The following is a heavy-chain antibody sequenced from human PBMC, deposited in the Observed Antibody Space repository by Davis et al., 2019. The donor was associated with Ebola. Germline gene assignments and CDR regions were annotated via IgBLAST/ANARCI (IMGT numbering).Heavy chain of an antibody. CDR2: IYSGGST. V-gene: IGHV3-53*01. J-gene: IGHJ6*03. D-gene: IGHD6-6*01. Sequence: PGGSLRLSCAASGFTVSSNYMTWVRQAPGKGLEWVSVIYSGGSTYYADSVKGRVTTSRDSSKNTLYLQMNSLRADDTAVYYCARRDRGSSLYYYYYMDVWGKGTTVTVSS. CDR1: GFTVSSNY. CDR3: ARRDRGSSLYYYYYMDV.